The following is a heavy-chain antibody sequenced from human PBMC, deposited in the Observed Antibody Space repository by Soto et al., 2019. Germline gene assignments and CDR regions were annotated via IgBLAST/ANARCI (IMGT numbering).Heavy chain of an antibody. D-gene: IGHD2-15*01. CDR2: INPNSGGT. Sequence: GASVKVSCKASGYTFTGYYMHWVRQAPGQGLEWMGWINPNSGGTNYAQKFQGRVTMTRDTSISTAYMELSRLRSDDTAVYYCAREWGGIVVVVAAPYGMDVWGQGTTVTVS. J-gene: IGHJ6*02. V-gene: IGHV1-2*02. CDR3: AREWGGIVVVVAAPYGMDV. CDR1: GYTFTGYY.